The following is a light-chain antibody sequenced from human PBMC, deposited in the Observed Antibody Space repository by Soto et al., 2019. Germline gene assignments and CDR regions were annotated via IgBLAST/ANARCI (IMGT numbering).Light chain of an antibody. Sequence: DVQMTQSPSSLSASVGDRVTITCRASQDINSYLAWYQQKPGNAPKSLIYAASSLQTGVPSRFSGSKSGTDFPLTLNNLQPEDSATYYCQQYNIHPLTFGGGTKVEIK. CDR2: AAS. J-gene: IGKJ4*01. V-gene: IGKV1D-16*01. CDR1: QDINSY. CDR3: QQYNIHPLT.